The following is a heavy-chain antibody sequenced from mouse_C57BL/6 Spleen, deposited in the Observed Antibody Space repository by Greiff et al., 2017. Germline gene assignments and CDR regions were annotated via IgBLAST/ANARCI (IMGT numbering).Heavy chain of an antibody. V-gene: IGHV5-16*01. Sequence: EVMLVESEGGLVQPGSSMKLSCTASGFTFSDYYMAWVRQVPEKGLEWVANINYDGSSTYYLDSLKSRFIISRDNAKNILYLQMSSLKSEDTATXYCARGPDYYGSSHWYFDVWGTGTTVTVSS. J-gene: IGHJ1*03. CDR1: GFTFSDYY. D-gene: IGHD1-1*01. CDR2: INYDGSST. CDR3: ARGPDYYGSSHWYFDV.